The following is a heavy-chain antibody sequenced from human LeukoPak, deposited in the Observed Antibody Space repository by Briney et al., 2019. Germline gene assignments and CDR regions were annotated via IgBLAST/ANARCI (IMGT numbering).Heavy chain of an antibody. V-gene: IGHV4-34*01. CDR1: VGPFSGYY. CDR3: ARDSIAVDAHTDAFDI. CDR2: INHSGST. D-gene: IGHD6-19*01. Sequence: PSETLSLTCAVYVGPFSGYYWSWIRQPPGKGQEWIGEINHSGSTNYNPSLKSRVTISVDTSKNQFSLKLSSVTAADTAVYYCARDSIAVDAHTDAFDIWGQGTMVTVSS. J-gene: IGHJ3*02.